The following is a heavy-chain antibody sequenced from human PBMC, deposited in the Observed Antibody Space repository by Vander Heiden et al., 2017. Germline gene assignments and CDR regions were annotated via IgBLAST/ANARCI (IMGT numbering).Heavy chain of an antibody. CDR2: IVPSFGTT. D-gene: IGHD3-22*01. CDR3: AKDRKSSGYYSSDY. Sequence: QVQLVQSGAEVTKPGSSVKFSCKASGGTFSSYAVNWVRQAPGQGLEWMGGIVPSFGTTNYAQQFQGRVTITADKSTSTAYMELSSLRSEDTAVYYCAKDRKSSGYYSSDYWGQGTLVTVSS. J-gene: IGHJ4*01. CDR1: GGTFSSYA. V-gene: IGHV1-69*06.